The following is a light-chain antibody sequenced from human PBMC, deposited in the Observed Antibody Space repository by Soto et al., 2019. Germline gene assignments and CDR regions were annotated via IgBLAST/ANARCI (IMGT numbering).Light chain of an antibody. J-gene: IGKJ3*01. V-gene: IGKV1-12*01. CDR1: QGISTW. CDR2: KAS. CDR3: QKLNSFEVT. Sequence: EIKMTQSPSSVSASVGDRVTITCRASQGISTWLAWYQQKPGKAPKLLIYKASTLKSGVPSRFSGSGSGTEFTLTISSLQPEDFATYYCQKLNSFEVTFGPGTKVDVK.